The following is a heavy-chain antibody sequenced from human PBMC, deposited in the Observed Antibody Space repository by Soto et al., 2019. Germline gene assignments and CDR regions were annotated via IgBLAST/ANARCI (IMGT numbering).Heavy chain of an antibody. CDR2: IYYKSRWYN. J-gene: IGHJ4*01. CDR1: GDTVSTNTAA. V-gene: IGHV6-1*01. Sequence: SQTLSLTCAISGDTVSTNTAAWNWIRQSPSRGLEWLGRIYYKSRWYNDYSESLKSRIAIIPDTSRNQFSLQLNSVIPEDTAVYFCARVVYSNGWIFDYWGQGSLVTVSS. CDR3: ARVVYSNGWIFDY. D-gene: IGHD6-19*01.